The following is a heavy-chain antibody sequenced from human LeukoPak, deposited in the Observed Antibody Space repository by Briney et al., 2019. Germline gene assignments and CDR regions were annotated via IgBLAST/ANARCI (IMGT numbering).Heavy chain of an antibody. CDR3: ARDSGAYYFDY. CDR1: GFTFHDYA. V-gene: IGHV3-43D*03. D-gene: IGHD3-16*01. J-gene: IGHJ4*02. Sequence: GGSLRLSCAASGFTFHDYAMHWVRQAPGKGLEWVSLISWDGGSTYYADSVKGRFTVSRDNAKKSLYLQMNSLRAEDTAVYYCARDSGAYYFDYWGQGTLVTVSS. CDR2: ISWDGGST.